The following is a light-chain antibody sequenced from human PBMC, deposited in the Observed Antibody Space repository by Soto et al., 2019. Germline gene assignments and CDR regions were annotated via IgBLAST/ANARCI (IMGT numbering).Light chain of an antibody. Sequence: QSALTQPASVSGSPGQSITISCTGTSSDVGGYNYVSWYQQHPGKAPKLMIYDVSNRPPGVSNRFSGSKSGNTASLTISGIQAEDEDDYYCSSYTSSSTLVVFGGGTKLTVL. CDR3: SSYTSSSTLVV. V-gene: IGLV2-14*01. CDR2: DVS. CDR1: SSDVGGYNY. J-gene: IGLJ2*01.